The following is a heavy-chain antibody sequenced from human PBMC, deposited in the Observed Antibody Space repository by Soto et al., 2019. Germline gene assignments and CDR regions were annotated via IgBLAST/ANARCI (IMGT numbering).Heavy chain of an antibody. CDR1: GESFTRYW. V-gene: IGHV5-10-1*01. CDR3: AKCSVYNRGSSESLQH. J-gene: IGHJ4*02. CDR2: IDPIDSYT. D-gene: IGHD3-10*02. Sequence: ESLKISFNGSGESFTRYWIIWVRQIPWKGLEWMGRIDPIDSYTNYSPSFQGPVTISADKSISTAYLPWSSLKASDTAMYYCAKCSVYNRGSSESLQHWGQGTLVNVSS.